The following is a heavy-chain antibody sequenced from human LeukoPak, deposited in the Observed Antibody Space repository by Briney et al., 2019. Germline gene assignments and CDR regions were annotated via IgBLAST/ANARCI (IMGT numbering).Heavy chain of an antibody. CDR3: ARTPDIVVLPAAGFDY. J-gene: IGHJ4*02. Sequence: ASVKVSCKASGYTFANYAISWVRQAPGQGLEWMGWSSAYNGNTNYAQSLQGRVTMTTDTSTSTAYMDMRSLRSDDTAVYYCARTPDIVVLPAAGFDYWGQGTLVTVSS. CDR1: GYTFANYA. CDR2: SSAYNGNT. D-gene: IGHD2-2*01. V-gene: IGHV1-18*01.